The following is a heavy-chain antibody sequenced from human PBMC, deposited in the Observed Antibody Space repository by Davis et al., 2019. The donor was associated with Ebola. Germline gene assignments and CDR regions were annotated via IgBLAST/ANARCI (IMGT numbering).Heavy chain of an antibody. J-gene: IGHJ4*02. D-gene: IGHD1-1*01. CDR1: VITFSSYA. V-gene: IGHV3-23*03. CDR3: AINWDY. Sequence: GESLKISCTDSVITFSSYAMTWVRQAPGKGLEWVSVIYSGGSTYYADSVKGRFTISRDNAKNSLYLQMNSLRDEDTAVYYCAINWDYWGQGTLVTVSS. CDR2: IYSGGST.